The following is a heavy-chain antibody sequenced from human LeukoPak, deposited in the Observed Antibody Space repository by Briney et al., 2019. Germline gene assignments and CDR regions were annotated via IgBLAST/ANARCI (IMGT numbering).Heavy chain of an antibody. Sequence: GGGLIQACAAHRYTLSSMCGVRQASGKGREWVSAIGAGGVPTFYADSVKGRCSASRDTSKNSLYWQLNGLRVEDTAVYFCAQDLRGLALWGQGTLVTVYS. CDR1: RYTLSS. CDR3: AQDLRGLAL. V-gene: IGHV3-23*01. J-gene: IGHJ4*02. CDR2: IGAGGVPT. D-gene: IGHD2-21*01.